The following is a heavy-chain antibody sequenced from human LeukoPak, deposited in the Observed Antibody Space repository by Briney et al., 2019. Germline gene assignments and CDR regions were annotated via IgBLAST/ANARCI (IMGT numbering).Heavy chain of an antibody. V-gene: IGHV1-69*01. CDR3: ARDTTDYTGMY. CDR1: GGTFSSYV. Sequence: SVKVSCKASGGTFSSYVINWVRQAPGQGLEWMGGIIPIYGAGKSAQKFQDRVTITADESTSTVYMELSSLRSEDTDVYYCARDTTDYTGMYWGQGTLVTVSS. CDR2: IIPIYGAG. D-gene: IGHD4-11*01. J-gene: IGHJ4*02.